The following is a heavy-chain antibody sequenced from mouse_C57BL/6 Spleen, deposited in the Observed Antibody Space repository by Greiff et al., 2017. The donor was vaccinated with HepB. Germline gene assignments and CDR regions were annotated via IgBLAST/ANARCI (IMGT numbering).Heavy chain of an antibody. V-gene: IGHV1-82*01. Sequence: QVQLKQSGPELVKPGASVKISCKASGYAFSSSWMNWVKQRPGKGLEWIGRIYPGDGDTNYNGKFTGKATLTADKSSSTAYMQLSSLTSEDSAVYFCAREKTAQAPFAYWGQGTLVTVSA. D-gene: IGHD3-2*02. CDR2: IYPGDGDT. J-gene: IGHJ3*01. CDR3: AREKTAQAPFAY. CDR1: GYAFSSSW.